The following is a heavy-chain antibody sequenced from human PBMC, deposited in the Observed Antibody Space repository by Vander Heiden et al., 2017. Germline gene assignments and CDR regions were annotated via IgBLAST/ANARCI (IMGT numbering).Heavy chain of an antibody. Sequence: EVQLVESGGGLVEPGGSLRLSCAVSGLAFTDAWMSWVRQAPGKGLEWIGRIKSKGGGGTTHYAAPVRGRFTISRDDSKNMLYLQMNSLKTEDTAVYYCGWNNREELHWFEPRGQGTLGTVSS. J-gene: IGHJ5*02. CDR2: IKSKGGGGTT. V-gene: IGHV3-15*01. CDR3: GWNNREELHWFEP. D-gene: IGHD1-1*01. CDR1: GLAFTDAW.